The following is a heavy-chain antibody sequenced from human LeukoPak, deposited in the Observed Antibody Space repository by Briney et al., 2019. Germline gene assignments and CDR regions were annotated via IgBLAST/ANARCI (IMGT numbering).Heavy chain of an antibody. CDR2: INLHRGAT. D-gene: IGHD3-10*01. CDR3: ARDLRGSGYDP. CDR1: GYTFTDFY. J-gene: IGHJ5*02. V-gene: IGHV1-2*02. Sequence: GASVKVSCKASGYTFTDFYIHWVRQAPGQGPEWMGWINLHRGATNYAQKFRGRVTMTRDTSISLVHMELSRLKSNDTAVYYCARDLRGSGYDPWGQGTLVTVSS.